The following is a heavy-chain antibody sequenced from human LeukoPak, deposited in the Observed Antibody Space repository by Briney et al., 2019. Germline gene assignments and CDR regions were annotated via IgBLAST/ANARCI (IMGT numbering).Heavy chain of an antibody. Sequence: GGSLRLSCAASGFTFSSYDMHWVRQATGKGLEWVSAIGTAGDTYYPGSVKGRFTISRENAKNSLYLQMNSLRAGDTAVYYCARPIDNGSGSYYFEYWGQGTLVTVSS. CDR2: IGTAGDT. V-gene: IGHV3-13*01. D-gene: IGHD3-10*01. CDR1: GFTFSSYD. J-gene: IGHJ4*02. CDR3: ARPIDNGSGSYYFEY.